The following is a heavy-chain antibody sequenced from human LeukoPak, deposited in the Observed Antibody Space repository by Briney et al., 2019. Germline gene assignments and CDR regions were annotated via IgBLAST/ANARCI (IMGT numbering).Heavy chain of an antibody. CDR3: ARELDEAPFDY. J-gene: IGHJ4*02. Sequence: SETLSLTCTVSGGSISSSSYYWGWIRQPPGKGLEWIGGIYYSGSTYYNPSLKSRVTISVDTSKNQFSLKLSSVTAADTAVYYCARELDEAPFDYWGQGTLVTVSS. V-gene: IGHV4-39*07. CDR2: IYYSGST. CDR1: GGSISSSSYY.